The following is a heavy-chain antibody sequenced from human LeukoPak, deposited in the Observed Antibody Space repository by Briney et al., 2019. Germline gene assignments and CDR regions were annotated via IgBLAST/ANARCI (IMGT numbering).Heavy chain of an antibody. J-gene: IGHJ4*02. D-gene: IGHD2-2*01. CDR1: GGTFSSYA. Sequence: ASVKVSCKASGGTFSSYAISWVRQAPGQGLEWMGGIIPIFGTANYAQKFQGRVTITADKSTSTAYMELSSLRSEDTAVYYCARGGVGYQLWWLNTYFDYWGQGTLVTVSS. CDR2: IIPIFGTA. CDR3: ARGGVGYQLWWLNTYFDY. V-gene: IGHV1-69*06.